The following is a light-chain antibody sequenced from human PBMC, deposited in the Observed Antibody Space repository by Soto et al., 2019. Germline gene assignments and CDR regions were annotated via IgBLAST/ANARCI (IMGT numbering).Light chain of an antibody. CDR1: QSVSSN. CDR2: GAS. Sequence: EIMMTQSPATLSVSPGERATLSCWASQSVSSNLAWYQQRPGQAPRLLIYGASTRAAGIPARFSGSGSGTDFTLTISGLQSEDSAVYYCQQYGSSLYTFGQGTKLEIK. V-gene: IGKV3-15*01. CDR3: QQYGSSLYT. J-gene: IGKJ2*01.